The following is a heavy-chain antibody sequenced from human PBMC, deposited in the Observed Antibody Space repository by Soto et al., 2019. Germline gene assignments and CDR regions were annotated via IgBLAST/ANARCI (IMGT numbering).Heavy chain of an antibody. V-gene: IGHV4-31*03. Sequence: QVQLQESGPGLVKPSQTLSLTCTVSGGSISSGGYYWSWIRQHPGKGLEWIGYIYYSGSTNYNPPLKCRVTTSVDTSKNQSSLKLSSVTAADTVVYYCARTSYDSSGTAADPWGQGTLVTVSS. D-gene: IGHD3-22*01. J-gene: IGHJ5*02. CDR3: ARTSYDSSGTAADP. CDR1: GGSISSGGYY. CDR2: IYYSGST.